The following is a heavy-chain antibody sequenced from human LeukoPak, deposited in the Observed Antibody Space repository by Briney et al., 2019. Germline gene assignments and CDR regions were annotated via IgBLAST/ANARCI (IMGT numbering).Heavy chain of an antibody. V-gene: IGHV4-39*07. J-gene: IGHJ4*02. CDR3: ARGSDYGDLPIFDY. D-gene: IGHD4-17*01. CDR1: GGSISSSSFY. CDR2: IYYSGST. Sequence: SETLSLTCTVSGGSISSSSFYWGWIRQPPGRGLEWIGSIYYSGSTSYNPSLKSRVTISVDKSKNQFSLKLSSVTAADTAVYYCARGSDYGDLPIFDYWGQGTLVTVSS.